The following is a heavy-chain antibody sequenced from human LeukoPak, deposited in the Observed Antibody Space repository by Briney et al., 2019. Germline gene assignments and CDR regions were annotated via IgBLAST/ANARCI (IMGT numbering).Heavy chain of an antibody. D-gene: IGHD3-22*01. V-gene: IGHV4-59*11. CDR3: ARGAPDYYDSSGYYYMDYYMDV. CDR2: IYYSGST. CDR1: GGSITSHF. J-gene: IGHJ6*03. Sequence: SETLSLTCSVSGGSITSHFWSWIRQPPGKGLEWIGSIYYSGSTYYNPSLKSRVTISVDTSKNQFSLKLSSVTAADTAVYYCARGAPDYYDSSGYYYMDYYMDVWGKGTTVTVSS.